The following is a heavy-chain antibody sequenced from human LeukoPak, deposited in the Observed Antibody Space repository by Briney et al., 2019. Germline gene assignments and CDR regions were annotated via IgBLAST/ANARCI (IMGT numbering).Heavy chain of an antibody. Sequence: SETLSLTCSVSGGSVRNYFWSWIRQPAGKGLEWIGRIYSGGSPDYNPSLKSRVTMSVDTSKNQVSLKLTSVTAADTAIYYCASSGFGKSDYWGQGTLATVSS. CDR1: GGSVRNYF. CDR2: IYSGGSP. CDR3: ASSGFGKSDY. D-gene: IGHD3-10*01. V-gene: IGHV4-4*07. J-gene: IGHJ4*02.